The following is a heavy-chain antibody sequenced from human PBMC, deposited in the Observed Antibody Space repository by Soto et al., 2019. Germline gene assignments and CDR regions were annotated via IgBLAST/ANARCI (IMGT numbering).Heavy chain of an antibody. D-gene: IGHD6-19*01. V-gene: IGHV1-18*01. CDR2: ISGFNGQT. CDR1: GNTFASHG. Sequence: GASVKVSCKASGNTFASHGFSWVRQAPGQGLEWMGWISGFNGQTNYALKFQGRVTLTTDTSTSTAYMELKSLRSDDTAVYFCARVDPRGVAVLRDYWGQGTLVTVSS. CDR3: ARVDPRGVAVLRDY. J-gene: IGHJ4*02.